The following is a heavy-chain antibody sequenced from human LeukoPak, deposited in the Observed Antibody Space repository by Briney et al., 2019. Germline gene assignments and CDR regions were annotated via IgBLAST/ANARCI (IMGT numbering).Heavy chain of an antibody. V-gene: IGHV4-39*07. CDR2: IYYSGSP. CDR1: GGSISSSSYY. CDR3: ARLTGHSSSWYEYAAYYFDY. Sequence: SETLSLTCTVSGGSISSSSYYWGWIRQPPGKGLEWIGSIYYSGSPYYNPSLKSRVTISVDTSKNQFSLKLSSVTVADTAVYYCARLTGHSSSWYEYAAYYFDYWGQGTLVTVSS. D-gene: IGHD6-13*01. J-gene: IGHJ4*02.